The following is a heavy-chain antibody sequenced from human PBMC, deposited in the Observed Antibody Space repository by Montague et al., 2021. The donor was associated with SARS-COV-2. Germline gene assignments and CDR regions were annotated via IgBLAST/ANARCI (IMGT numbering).Heavy chain of an antibody. CDR2: VHYNGRT. CDR1: GDSISSSSYN. D-gene: IGHD1-1*01. CDR3: TRHVHMTWPEPSPGFDY. V-gene: IGHV4-39*01. Sequence: SETLSLTCTVSGDSISSSSYNWGWIRQPPGKGLEWIGSVHYNGRTYYNPSLKSRVTIYVDTSKNQISLRLSSVTAADTAVYYSTRHVHMTWPEPSPGFDYWGQGTLDTVSS. J-gene: IGHJ4*02.